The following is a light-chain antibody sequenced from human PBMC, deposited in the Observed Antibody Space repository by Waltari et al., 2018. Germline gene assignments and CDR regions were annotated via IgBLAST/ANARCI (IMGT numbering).Light chain of an antibody. J-gene: IGLJ3*02. CDR3: QTGGHGTWV. CDR1: SGHTNTI. CDR2: VNSDGSH. Sequence: QLVLTQSPSASAPLGASVNLTSTLSSGHTNTIIASHQQHPKNGPRYLMKVNSDGSHNKGDKIPERFSGSSSGAERYLTISSLQSEDEADYYCQTGGHGTWVFGGGTKLTVL. V-gene: IGLV4-69*01.